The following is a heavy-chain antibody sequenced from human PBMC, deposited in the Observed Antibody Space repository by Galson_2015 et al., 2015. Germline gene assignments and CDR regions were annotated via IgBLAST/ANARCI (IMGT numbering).Heavy chain of an antibody. Sequence: SVKVSCKASGGTFSSYAISWVRQAPGQGLEWIGGIIPIFGTANYAQKFQGRVTITADESTSTAYMELSSLRSEDTAVYYCARDQSGCSSTSCYIGYYYYGMDVWGQGTTVTVSS. CDR3: ARDQSGCSSTSCYIGYYYYGMDV. J-gene: IGHJ6*02. CDR2: IIPIFGTA. D-gene: IGHD2-2*02. CDR1: GGTFSSYA. V-gene: IGHV1-69*13.